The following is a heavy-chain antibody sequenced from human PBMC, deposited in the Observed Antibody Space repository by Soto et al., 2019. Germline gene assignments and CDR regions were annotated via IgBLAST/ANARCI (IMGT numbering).Heavy chain of an antibody. CDR2: VYYAGNT. CDR3: ARKGAAASYAHYYMDV. V-gene: IGHV4-59*01. Sequence: QVLLQESGPGLVKPSETLSLTCTVSGGSISPYYWSWIRQSPGKGLEWIGYVYYAGNTNYNPSLARRVTRSADSSRNQFSLKLTSLSAAHTAVYYCARKGAAASYAHYYMDVWGSGTTVTVSS. D-gene: IGHD6-13*01. J-gene: IGHJ6*03. CDR1: GGSISPYY.